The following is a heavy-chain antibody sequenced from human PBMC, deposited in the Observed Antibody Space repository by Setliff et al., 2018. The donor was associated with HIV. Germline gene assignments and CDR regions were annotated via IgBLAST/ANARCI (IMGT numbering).Heavy chain of an antibody. J-gene: IGHJ6*02. Sequence: GGSLRLSCAASGFTFRSYCMAWVRQAPGKGLEWVSVITGDGSYTYYADSVKGRLTISRDNSWDTVDLQMNTLRAEDTAVYYCAKAPLFVVVPAALGGMDVWGQGTTVTVSS. CDR1: GFTFRSYC. V-gene: IGHV3-23*01. D-gene: IGHD2-2*01. CDR3: AKAPLFVVVPAALGGMDV. CDR2: ITGDGSYT.